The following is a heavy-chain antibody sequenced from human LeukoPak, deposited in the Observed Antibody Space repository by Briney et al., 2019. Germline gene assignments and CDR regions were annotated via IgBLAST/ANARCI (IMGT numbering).Heavy chain of an antibody. CDR1: GGSISSCY. J-gene: IGHJ4*02. D-gene: IGHD5-18*01. CDR2: IHYRGST. V-gene: IGHV4-59*08. CDR3: PRQRGSATAMLLAY. Sequence: RPSETLSLICTVSGGSISSCYWNWIRQPPGKGREWIGYIHYRGSTNYSPSLKSRVTISLDTSKNQFAFKLNSVAAAGPAGIYCPRQRGSATAMLLAYWGQGTLVTVSS.